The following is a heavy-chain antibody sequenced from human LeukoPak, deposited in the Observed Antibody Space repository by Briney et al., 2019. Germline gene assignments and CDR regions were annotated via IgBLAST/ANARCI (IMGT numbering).Heavy chain of an antibody. D-gene: IGHD2-15*01. CDR2: IIPLLGRA. J-gene: IGHJ4*02. CDR1: AGIFSTYG. V-gene: IGHV1-69*13. CDR3: ATVVVVAATRSYYFDY. Sequence: SVKVSCKASAGIFSTYGLTWVRQAPGQGLQWMGGIIPLLGRANYLQMFQGRLTITADESTGTAYMELSSLRSEDTAVYYCATVVVVAATRSYYFDYWGQGTLVTVSS.